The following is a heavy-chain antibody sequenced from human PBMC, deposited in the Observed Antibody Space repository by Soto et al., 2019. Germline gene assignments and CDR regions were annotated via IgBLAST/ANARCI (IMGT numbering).Heavy chain of an antibody. V-gene: IGHV3-23*01. CDR2: ISGSGGST. J-gene: IGHJ6*02. D-gene: IGHD3-22*01. CDR1: GFTFSSYA. CDR3: AKDPEKIVVVDEGGYYYYGRDV. Sequence: GGSMRLSCAASGFTFSSYAMSWVRQAPGKGLEWVSAISGSGGSTYYADSVKGRFTISRDNSKNTLYLQMNSLRAEDTAVYYCAKDPEKIVVVDEGGYYYYGRDVWGQGTTGTVS.